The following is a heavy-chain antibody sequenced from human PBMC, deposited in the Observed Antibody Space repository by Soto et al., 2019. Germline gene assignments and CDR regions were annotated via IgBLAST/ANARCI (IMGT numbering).Heavy chain of an antibody. CDR3: ARVSSSWYKDYFDY. Sequence: QVQLVQSGAEVKKPGSSVKVSCKASGGTFSGYAISWVRQAPGQGLEWMGGIIPIFGTANYAQKFQGRVTITADESTSTAYMELSSLRSEDTAVYYCARVSSSWYKDYFDYWGQGPLVTVSS. J-gene: IGHJ4*02. V-gene: IGHV1-69*12. CDR1: GGTFSGYA. CDR2: IIPIFGTA. D-gene: IGHD6-13*01.